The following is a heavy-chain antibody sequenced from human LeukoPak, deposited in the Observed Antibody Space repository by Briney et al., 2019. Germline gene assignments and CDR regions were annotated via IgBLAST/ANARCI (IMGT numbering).Heavy chain of an antibody. CDR1: GFTFSSYG. V-gene: IGHV3-30*18. J-gene: IGHJ4*02. D-gene: IGHD3-10*01. CDR3: AKDLDPYYYGSGSYYIGGFDY. Sequence: GGCLRLSCAASGFTFSSYGMHGVRQAPGKGVEGGAVIAYDGSIKYYAESGKGRFTISRDNSKNTLYLQMNSLRAEDTAVYYCAKDLDPYYYGSGSYYIGGFDYWGQGTLVTVSS. CDR2: IAYDGSIK.